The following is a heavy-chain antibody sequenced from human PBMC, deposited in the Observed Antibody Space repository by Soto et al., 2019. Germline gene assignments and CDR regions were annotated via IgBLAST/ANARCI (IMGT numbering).Heavy chain of an antibody. Sequence: QVQLVESGGGVVQPGRSLRLSCAASGFTFSSYAMHWVRQAPGKGLEWVAVISYDGSNKYYADSVKGRFTISRDNSKNTLYLQMNSLRAEDTAMYYCARDRRVPAANDYYYYYGMDVWGQGTTVTVSS. CDR1: GFTFSSYA. J-gene: IGHJ6*02. D-gene: IGHD2-2*01. V-gene: IGHV3-30-3*01. CDR3: ARDRRVPAANDYYYYYGMDV. CDR2: ISYDGSNK.